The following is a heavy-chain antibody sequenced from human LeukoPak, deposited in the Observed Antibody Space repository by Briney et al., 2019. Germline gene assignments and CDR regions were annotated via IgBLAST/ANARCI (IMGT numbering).Heavy chain of an antibody. Sequence: PSETLSLTCTVSGGSISSYHWSWIRQPPGKGLECIGYIYYSGSTHYNPSLKSRVTISVDTSKNQFSLKLSSVTAADTAVYFCARGPYSYDSSGAFDIWGQGTMVTVSS. CDR2: IYYSGST. V-gene: IGHV4-59*08. CDR3: ARGPYSYDSSGAFDI. J-gene: IGHJ3*02. D-gene: IGHD3-22*01. CDR1: GGSISSYH.